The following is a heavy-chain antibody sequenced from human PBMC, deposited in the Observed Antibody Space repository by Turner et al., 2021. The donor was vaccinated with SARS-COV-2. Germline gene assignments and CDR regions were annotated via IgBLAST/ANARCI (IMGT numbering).Heavy chain of an antibody. D-gene: IGHD6-19*01. J-gene: IGHJ5*02. CDR1: GFTFSSYT. Sequence: EVQLVESGGGLVKPGGSLRLSCAASGFTFSSYTMNWVRQAPGKGLEWVSSISSSSSYIYYADSVTGRFTISRDNAKNSLYLQMNSLRAEDTAVYYCVLEPGAGTHNRFDPWGQGTLVTVSS. CDR2: ISSSSSYI. V-gene: IGHV3-21*01. CDR3: VLEPGAGTHNRFDP.